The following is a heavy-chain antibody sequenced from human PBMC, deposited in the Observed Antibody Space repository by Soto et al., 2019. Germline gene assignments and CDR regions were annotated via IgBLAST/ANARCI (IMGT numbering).Heavy chain of an antibody. V-gene: IGHV3-15*07. CDR2: LKSKTDGGTI. CDR3: TPTEELRVFPYYFDY. CDR1: GFTFNNSW. Sequence: EVQLVEAGGDLVKPGGSLRLSCAASGFTFNNSWMNWVRQAPGKGREWVCRLKSKTDGGTIDYAAPVKGRFTISGDDSKNARYLQMNNLKIEDTAVYYCTPTEELRVFPYYFDYWGQGTLVPVSS. J-gene: IGHJ4*02. D-gene: IGHD3-10*01.